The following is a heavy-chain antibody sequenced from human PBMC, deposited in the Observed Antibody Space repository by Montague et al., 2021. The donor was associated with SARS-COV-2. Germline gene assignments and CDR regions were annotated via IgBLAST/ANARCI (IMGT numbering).Heavy chain of an antibody. V-gene: IGHV4-59*01. J-gene: IGHJ5*02. Sequence: SETLSLTCTVSGGSISSYYWSWIRQPPGKGLEWIGYIYYSGSTNXNPSLKSRVTISVDTSKNQFSLKLSPVTAADTAVYYCARAAGYNWNYGYNWFDPWGQGTLATVSS. CDR1: GGSISSYY. CDR3: ARAAGYNWNYGYNWFDP. D-gene: IGHD1-7*01. CDR2: IYYSGST.